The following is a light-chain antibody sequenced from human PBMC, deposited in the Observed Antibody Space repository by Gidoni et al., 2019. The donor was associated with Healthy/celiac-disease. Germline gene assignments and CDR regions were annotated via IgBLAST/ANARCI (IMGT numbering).Light chain of an antibody. V-gene: IGKV3-11*01. J-gene: IGKJ2*01. CDR1: QSVSSY. Sequence: EIVLTQSPATLSLSPGERATLSCRASQSVSSYLAWYQQKPGQAPRLLIYDAPNRATGIPARFSGSGPGTDFTLTISSLEPEDFAVYYCQQRSNWPRTFGQGTKLEIK. CDR3: QQRSNWPRT. CDR2: DAP.